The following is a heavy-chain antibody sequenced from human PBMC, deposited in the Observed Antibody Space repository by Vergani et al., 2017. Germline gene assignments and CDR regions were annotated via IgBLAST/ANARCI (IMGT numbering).Heavy chain of an antibody. Sequence: QLQLQESGSGLVKPSQTLSLTCAVSGDSITNGGFSWNWIRQPPGKGPEWIGYIFPSGNSDYNPSLKNRVSISLDNSKNQFSLWVNSVTAAATAVYFCARASLRALVGYYYYMDVWGKGKTVVVSS. J-gene: IGHJ6*03. V-gene: IGHV4-30-2*01. CDR3: ARASLRALVGYYYYMDV. D-gene: IGHD3-16*02. CDR2: IFPSGNS. CDR1: GDSITNGGFS.